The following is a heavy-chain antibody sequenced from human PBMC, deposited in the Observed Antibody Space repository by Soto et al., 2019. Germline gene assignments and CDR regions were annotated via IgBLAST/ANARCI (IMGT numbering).Heavy chain of an antibody. CDR1: GFTFDEYA. J-gene: IGHJ4*02. CDR2: LSWNSGTI. V-gene: IGHV3-9*01. D-gene: IGHD3-10*01. CDR3: AKDMEAGTTGKLVY. Sequence: EVQLVESGGGLVQPGRSLRLSCAASGFTFDEYAMHWVRQAPGKGLEWVSGLSWNSGTIGYADSVKGRFTISRDNAKNSLYLQMNSPRAEDTALYYCAKDMEAGTTGKLVYWGQGTLVTVSS.